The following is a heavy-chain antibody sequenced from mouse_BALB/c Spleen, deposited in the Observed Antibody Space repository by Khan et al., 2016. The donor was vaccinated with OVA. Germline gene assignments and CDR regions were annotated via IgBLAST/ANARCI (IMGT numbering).Heavy chain of an antibody. V-gene: IGHV1-87*01. J-gene: IGHJ2*01. Sequence: QVQLQQSGAELARPGASVKLSCKASGYIFTKFWMQWVKQRPGQGLEWIGAIYPGNGDTRFTQRFKGKVTLSADASSSTAYLQLSSLAYEDTAVYCCVRSWDAYYLDTWGQGTTLTVSS. D-gene: IGHD4-1*01. CDR1: GYIFTKFW. CDR2: IYPGNGDT. CDR3: VRSWDAYYLDT.